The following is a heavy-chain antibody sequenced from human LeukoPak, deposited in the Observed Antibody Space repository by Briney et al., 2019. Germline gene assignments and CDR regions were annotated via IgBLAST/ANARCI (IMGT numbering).Heavy chain of an antibody. Sequence: GGSLRLSCAASGYTFSSYWMSWVRQAPGKGLEWVANISQDEVKKNYVDTVKGRFTISRNNAKNSLYLQMNSMRAEDTAVYYCARDFAQQLANFDYWGQGTLVTVSS. D-gene: IGHD6-13*01. J-gene: IGHJ4*02. CDR3: ARDFAQQLANFDY. CDR1: GYTFSSYW. V-gene: IGHV3-7*01. CDR2: ISQDEVKK.